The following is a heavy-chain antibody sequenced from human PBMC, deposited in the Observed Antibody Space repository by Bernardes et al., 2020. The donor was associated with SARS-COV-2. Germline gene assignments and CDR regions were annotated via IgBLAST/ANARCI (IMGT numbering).Heavy chain of an antibody. Sequence: SETLSLTCTVSGGSISSSSYYWGWIRQPPGKGLEWIGSIYYSGSTYYNPSLKSRVTISVDTSKNQFSLKLSSVTAADTAVYYCARQRGSITMIVVVQNWFDPWGQGTL. CDR3: ARQRGSITMIVVVQNWFDP. CDR1: GGSISSSSYY. CDR2: IYYSGST. J-gene: IGHJ5*02. V-gene: IGHV4-39*01. D-gene: IGHD3-22*01.